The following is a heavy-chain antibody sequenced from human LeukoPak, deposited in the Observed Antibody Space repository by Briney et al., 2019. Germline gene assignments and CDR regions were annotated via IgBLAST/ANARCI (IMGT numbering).Heavy chain of an antibody. Sequence: TETLPDTLTVSGDSTSSGSLYWGWIRQPPGKGLEWIGSIFYSGRTFYNPSLKSRVTILHAWTKNQFSLRLTYISAADTAVYYCARRTYKVLRGTAYGYWYFDLWGGGNVGSVSS. D-gene: IGHD1-1*01. CDR3: ARRTYKVLRGTAYGYWYFDL. CDR2: IFYSGRT. CDR1: GDSTSSGSLY. J-gene: IGHJ2*01. V-gene: IGHV4-39*01.